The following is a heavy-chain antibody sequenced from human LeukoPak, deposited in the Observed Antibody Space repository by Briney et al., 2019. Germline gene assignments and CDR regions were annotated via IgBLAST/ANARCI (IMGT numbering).Heavy chain of an antibody. V-gene: IGHV3-23*01. Sequence: GGSLRLSCAASGFTFSSYAMSWVRQAPGKGLEWVSAISGSGGSTYYADSVKGRFTISGDNSKNTLYLQMNSLRAEDTAVYYCAKDSYYDFWSGYYTDYFDYWGQGTLVTVSS. J-gene: IGHJ4*02. CDR3: AKDSYYDFWSGYYTDYFDY. D-gene: IGHD3-3*01. CDR2: ISGSGGST. CDR1: GFTFSSYA.